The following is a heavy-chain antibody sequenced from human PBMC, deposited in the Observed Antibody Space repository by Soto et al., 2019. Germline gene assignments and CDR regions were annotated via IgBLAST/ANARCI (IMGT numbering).Heavy chain of an antibody. CDR3: ARSHRSSSFDY. J-gene: IGHJ4*02. CDR1: GGSFSGYY. V-gene: IGHV4-34*01. CDR2: INHSGST. Sequence: QVQLQQWGTGLLRPSETLSLTCAVYGGSFSGYYGSWIRQLPGKGLEWIGEINHSGSTNYNPSLKSRVTISVDTAKNHCSLKLSSVTAADTAVYYCARSHRSSSFDYWGQGTLVTVSS. D-gene: IGHD6-13*01.